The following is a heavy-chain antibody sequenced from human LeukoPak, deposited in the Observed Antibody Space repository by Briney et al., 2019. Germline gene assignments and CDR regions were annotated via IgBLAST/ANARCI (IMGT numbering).Heavy chain of an antibody. J-gene: IGHJ4*02. CDR3: ARGPDSTSLPY. CDR2: IKQDGSEK. D-gene: IGHD2-2*01. Sequence: PGGSLRLSCAASGFTLSSYWMSWVRQAPGKGLEWVANIKQDGSEKYYVDSVKGRFTISRDNAKNSLYLQMNSLRAEDTAVYYCARGPDSTSLPYWGQGTLVTVSS. CDR1: GFTLSSYW. V-gene: IGHV3-7*01.